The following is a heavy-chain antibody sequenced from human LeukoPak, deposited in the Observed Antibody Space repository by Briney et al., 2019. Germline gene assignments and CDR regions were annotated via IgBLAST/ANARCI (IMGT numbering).Heavy chain of an antibody. D-gene: IGHD4-17*01. Sequence: SQTLSLTCAISGDSVSSNSAAWNWIRQSPSRGLEWLGRTYYRSKWYNDYAVSVKSRITINPDTSKNQFSLKLTSVTAADTAVYYCARSTGYGDYSRPYYYFYMDVWGKGTTVSISS. CDR2: TYYRSKWYN. J-gene: IGHJ6*03. CDR1: GDSVSSNSAA. CDR3: ARSTGYGDYSRPYYYFYMDV. V-gene: IGHV6-1*01.